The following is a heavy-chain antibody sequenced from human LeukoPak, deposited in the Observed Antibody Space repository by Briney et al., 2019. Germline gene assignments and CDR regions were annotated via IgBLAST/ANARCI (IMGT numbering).Heavy chain of an antibody. CDR2: IKQDGSEK. CDR3: ARDSQWLVRDIPYYFDY. CDR1: GFTFSSYW. D-gene: IGHD6-19*01. J-gene: IGHJ4*02. V-gene: IGHV3-7*01. Sequence: GGSLRLSCAASGFTFSSYWMSWVRQAPGKGLEWVANIKQDGSEKYYVDSVKGRFTISRDNAKNSLYLQMNSLRAEDTAVYYRARDSQWLVRDIPYYFDYWGQGTLVTVSS.